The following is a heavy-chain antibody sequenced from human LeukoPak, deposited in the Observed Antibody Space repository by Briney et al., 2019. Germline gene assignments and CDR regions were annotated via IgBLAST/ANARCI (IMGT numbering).Heavy chain of an antibody. CDR2: IYYSGRT. J-gene: IGHJ4*02. CDR1: GGTISSYY. Sequence: SGTLSLTCTVSGGTISSYYWSWIRQAQGKGLEWIGYIYYSGRTNYNPSLKIRVTISVDTSKNQFSLKLSSVTAADTAVYYCARAREWSGTLGFWGQGTLVTVSS. CDR3: ARAREWSGTLGF. V-gene: IGHV4-59*01. D-gene: IGHD3-3*01.